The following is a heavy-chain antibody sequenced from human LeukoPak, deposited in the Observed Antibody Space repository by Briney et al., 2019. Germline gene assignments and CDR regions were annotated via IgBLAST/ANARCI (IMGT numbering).Heavy chain of an antibody. V-gene: IGHV3-66*01. J-gene: IGHJ4*02. CDR2: IYSGGST. D-gene: IGHD1-14*01. CDR3: ARAGRVAGRQFDY. CDR1: GFTFSSYS. Sequence: GGSLRLSCSASGFTFSSYSMNWVRQAPGKGLEWVSVIYSGGSTYYADSVKGRFTISRDNSKNTLYLQMNSLRAEDTAVYYCARAGRVAGRQFDYWGQGTLVTVSS.